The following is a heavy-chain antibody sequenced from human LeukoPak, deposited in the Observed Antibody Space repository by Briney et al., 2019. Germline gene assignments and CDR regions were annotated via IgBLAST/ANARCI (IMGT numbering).Heavy chain of an antibody. J-gene: IGHJ4*02. CDR3: ARDSTLYSSGWYSGPQGY. V-gene: IGHV4-39*07. D-gene: IGHD6-19*01. CDR1: GGSISSSSYY. Sequence: SETLSLTCTVSGGSISSSSYYWGWIRQPPGKGLEWIGSIYYSGSTYYNPSLKSRVAISVDTSKNQFSLKLSSVTAADTAVYYCARDSTLYSSGWYSGPQGYWGQGTLVTVSS. CDR2: IYYSGST.